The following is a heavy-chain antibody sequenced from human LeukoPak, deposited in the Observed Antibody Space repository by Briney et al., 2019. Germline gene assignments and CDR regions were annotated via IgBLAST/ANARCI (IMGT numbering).Heavy chain of an antibody. CDR3: AMALDY. V-gene: IGHV3-23*01. CDR1: GFTFSNYL. Sequence: GGSLRLSCVASGFTFSNYLMNWVRQAPGKGLEWVSGISHSGSSIYYADSVKGRFTISRDNSKNTLHLQMDRLRVEDTAVYYCAMALDYWGQGTLVTVSS. CDR2: ISHSGSSI. J-gene: IGHJ4*02.